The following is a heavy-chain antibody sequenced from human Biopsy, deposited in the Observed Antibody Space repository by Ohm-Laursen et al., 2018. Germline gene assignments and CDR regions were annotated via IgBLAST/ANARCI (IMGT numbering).Heavy chain of an antibody. V-gene: IGHV1-24*01. Sequence: ASVKVSCNVSGYTLTELSMHWVRQSPGKGLEWMGGFAPEDGKTFYAQNFQGRVTMTEDASADTAYMELSGLRSEDTAVYYCAAGFRTGWYWFDSWGQGTLVTVSS. CDR1: GYTLTELS. CDR3: AAGFRTGWYWFDS. CDR2: FAPEDGKT. J-gene: IGHJ5*01. D-gene: IGHD6-19*01.